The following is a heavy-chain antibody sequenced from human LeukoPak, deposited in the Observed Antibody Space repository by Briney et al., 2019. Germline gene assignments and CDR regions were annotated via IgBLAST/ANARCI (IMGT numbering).Heavy chain of an antibody. D-gene: IGHD3-22*01. CDR2: IYHSGST. CDR1: GYSISSGYY. Sequence: SETLSLTCTVSGYSISSGYYWGWIRQPPGKGLEWIGSIYHSGSTYYNPSLKSRVTISVDTSKNQFSLKLSSVTAADTAVYYCARGTMIVVVITYAFDIWGQGTMVTVSS. V-gene: IGHV4-38-2*02. CDR3: ARGTMIVVVITYAFDI. J-gene: IGHJ3*02.